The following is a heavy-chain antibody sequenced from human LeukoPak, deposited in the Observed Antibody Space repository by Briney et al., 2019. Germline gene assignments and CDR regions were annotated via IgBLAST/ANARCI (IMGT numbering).Heavy chain of an antibody. CDR1: GGSISSGSYY. D-gene: IGHD5-18*01. CDR2: IYTSGST. CDR3: AILLRGYSYGSLDAFDI. V-gene: IGHV4-61*02. J-gene: IGHJ3*02. Sequence: SQTLSLTCTVSGGSISSGSYYWSWIRQPAGKGLEWIGRIYTSGSTNYNPSLKSRVTISVDTSKNQFSLKLSSVTAADTAVYYCAILLRGYSYGSLDAFDIWGQGTMVTVSS.